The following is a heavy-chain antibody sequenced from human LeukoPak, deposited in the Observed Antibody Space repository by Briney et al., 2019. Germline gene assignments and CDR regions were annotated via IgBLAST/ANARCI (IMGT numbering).Heavy chain of an antibody. V-gene: IGHV1-18*01. D-gene: IGHD3-10*01. J-gene: IGHJ6*03. Sequence: PWASVKVSCKASGYTFTSYGISWVRQAPGQGLEWMGWISAYNGNTNYAQKLQGRVTMTTDTPTSTAYMELRSLRSDDTAVYYCARAVWFGELFYYYYMDVWGKGTTVTVSS. CDR1: GYTFTSYG. CDR3: ARAVWFGELFYYYYMDV. CDR2: ISAYNGNT.